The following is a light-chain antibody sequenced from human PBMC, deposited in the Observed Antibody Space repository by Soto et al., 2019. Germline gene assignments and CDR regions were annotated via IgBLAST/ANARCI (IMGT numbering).Light chain of an antibody. CDR2: QTS. CDR3: HQRQSWPRT. CDR1: QYINTR. Sequence: IVFTQSPSTLSSFTLDRLTLSCRASQYINTRLAWYQHRPGQAPRLLIYQTSIRAAGIPARFSASGTGTDFTLTISDVQPEDFAVYYCHQRQSWPRTFGQGTKVDIK. V-gene: IGKV3-11*01. J-gene: IGKJ1*01.